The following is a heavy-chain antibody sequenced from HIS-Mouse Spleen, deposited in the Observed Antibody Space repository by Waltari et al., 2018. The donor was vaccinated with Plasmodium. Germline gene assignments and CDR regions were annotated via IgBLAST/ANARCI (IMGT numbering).Heavy chain of an antibody. J-gene: IGHJ3*02. CDR2: IYYSGST. CDR3: ARVGRRIWGAFDI. Sequence: QVQLQESGPGLVKPSDTLSLTCTVSGGPLSRYYWSWLRQPPGKGLEWIGYIYYSGSTNYNPSLKSRVTISVDTSKNQFSLKLSSVTAADTAVYYCARVGRRIWGAFDIWGQGTMVTVSS. CDR1: GGPLSRYY. V-gene: IGHV4-59*07. D-gene: IGHD1-26*01.